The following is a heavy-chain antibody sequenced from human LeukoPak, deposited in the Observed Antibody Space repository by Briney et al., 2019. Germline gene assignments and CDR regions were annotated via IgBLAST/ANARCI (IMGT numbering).Heavy chain of an antibody. CDR3: AKGKDYGNYVAAFDY. Sequence: GGSLRLSCGASGFTFSSYAMNWVRQAPGKGLEWVSGISGSGGSTYYADSVKGRFTISRDNSKNTLYLQMNSLRAEDTAVYYCAKGKDYGNYVAAFDYRGQGTLVTISS. CDR2: ISGSGGST. J-gene: IGHJ4*02. CDR1: GFTFSSYA. D-gene: IGHD4-11*01. V-gene: IGHV3-23*01.